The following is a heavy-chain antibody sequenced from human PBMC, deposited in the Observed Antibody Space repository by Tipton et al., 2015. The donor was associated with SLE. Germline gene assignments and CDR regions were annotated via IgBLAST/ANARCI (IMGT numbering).Heavy chain of an antibody. V-gene: IGHV3-74*01. CDR3: AEEGANDALRPQPWGAFDM. CDR2: SNSDGTST. Sequence: GSLRLSCAASGFSISTYWMHWVRQGPEKGPVWVSRSNSDGTSTSYADSVKGRFTISRDNAKNTLYLQMNSLRGEDTAVYHCAEEGANDALRPQPWGAFDMWGQGTVVTVSS. CDR1: GFSISTYW. J-gene: IGHJ3*02. D-gene: IGHD7-27*01.